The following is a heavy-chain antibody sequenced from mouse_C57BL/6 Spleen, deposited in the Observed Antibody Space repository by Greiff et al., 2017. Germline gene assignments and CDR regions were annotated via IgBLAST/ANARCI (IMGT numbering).Heavy chain of an antibody. Sequence: VKLVVSGPGLVAPSQSLSITCTVSGFSLSSSGVSCVRQPPGTGLAWPGVIWGDGSTNYHSALISRLSIRKDNSKSQVFLKLNRLQTDDTATYYCAKGDYGSSYYAMDYWGQGASVTVSS. D-gene: IGHD1-1*01. CDR3: AKGDYGSSYYAMDY. J-gene: IGHJ4*01. V-gene: IGHV2-3*01. CDR1: GFSLSSSG. CDR2: IWGDGST.